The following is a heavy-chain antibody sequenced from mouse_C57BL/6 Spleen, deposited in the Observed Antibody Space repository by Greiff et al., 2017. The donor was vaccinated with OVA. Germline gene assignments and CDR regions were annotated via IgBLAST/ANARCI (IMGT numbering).Heavy chain of an antibody. J-gene: IGHJ2*01. CDR3: ARPYGSRGHYFDY. D-gene: IGHD1-1*01. Sequence: QVQLQQPGTELVKPGASVKLSCKASGYTFTSYWMHWVKQRPGQGLEWIGNINPSNGGTNYNEKFKSKATLTVDKSSSTAYMQLNSLTSADSAVYYCARPYGSRGHYFDYWGQGTTLIVSS. CDR1: GYTFTSYW. CDR2: INPSNGGT. V-gene: IGHV1-53*01.